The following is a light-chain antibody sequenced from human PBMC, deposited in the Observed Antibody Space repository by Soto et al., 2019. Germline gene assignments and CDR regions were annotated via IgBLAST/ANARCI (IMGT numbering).Light chain of an antibody. CDR3: TSFAPGRTYV. CDR2: EVS. V-gene: IGLV2-14*03. Sequence: QSVLTQPASVSGSPGQSITISCSGTSSDIGAYDLVSWYQQHPGRAPKLIIYEVSHRFSGLYYRFSGSKSGNTASVRSSGLQAEDEGDYYCTSFAPGRTYVFGSGTKVTV. J-gene: IGLJ6*01. CDR1: SSDIGAYDL.